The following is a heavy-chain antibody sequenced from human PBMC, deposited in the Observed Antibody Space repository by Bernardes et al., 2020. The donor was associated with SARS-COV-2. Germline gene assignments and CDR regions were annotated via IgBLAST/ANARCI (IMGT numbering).Heavy chain of an antibody. CDR1: GYTFTSYA. V-gene: IGHV1-8*01. CDR3: ARKDGLWFGELYWFDP. D-gene: IGHD3-10*01. CDR2: MNPNSGKT. Sequence: ASVKVSCKASGYTFTSYAITWVRQVTGQGLEWMGWMNPNSGKTGYAQKFQGRVTMTRNTSISTAYMEMSSLRSEDTAVYYWARKDGLWFGELYWFDPWGQGTLVTVSS. J-gene: IGHJ5*02.